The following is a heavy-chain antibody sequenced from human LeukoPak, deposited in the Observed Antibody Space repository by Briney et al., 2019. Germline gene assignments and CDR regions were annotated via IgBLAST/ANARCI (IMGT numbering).Heavy chain of an antibody. CDR3: AKDLENPDLGIFDY. CDR2: IGGSGGST. J-gene: IGHJ4*02. V-gene: IGHV3-23*01. Sequence: GGSLRLSCAASGFTFSSYAMSWVRQAPGKGLEWVSAIGGSGGSTYYADSVKGRFTISRDNSKNTLYLQMNSLRAEDTAVYYCAKDLENPDLGIFDYWGQGTLVTVSS. CDR1: GFTFSSYA. D-gene: IGHD7-27*01.